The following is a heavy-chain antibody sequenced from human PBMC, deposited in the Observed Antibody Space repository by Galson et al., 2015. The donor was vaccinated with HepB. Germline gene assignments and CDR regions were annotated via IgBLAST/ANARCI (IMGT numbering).Heavy chain of an antibody. CDR1: GFIVSDNY. Sequence: SLRLSCAASGFIVSDNYMSWVRQAPGKGLEWVSIIYSGGFTYYADSVKGRFTISRDNSKNTLYLQMNSLRAEDTAVYYCARDRLSSFDNGIRTGGFDSWGQGTLVTVSS. V-gene: IGHV3-66*01. D-gene: IGHD4/OR15-4a*01. CDR2: IYSGGFT. CDR3: ARDRLSSFDNGIRTGGFDS. J-gene: IGHJ5*01.